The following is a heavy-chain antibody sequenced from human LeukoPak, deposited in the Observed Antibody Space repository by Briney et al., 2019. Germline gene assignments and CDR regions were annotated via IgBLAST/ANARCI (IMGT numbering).Heavy chain of an antibody. CDR3: ARGQYDFWMPQKFNWFDP. Sequence: SVKVSCKASGGTFSSYAISWVRQAPGQGLEWMGRIIPILGIANYAQKFQGRVTITADKSTSTAYMELSSVTAADTAVYYCARGQYDFWMPQKFNWFDPWGQGTLVTVSS. CDR1: GGTFSSYA. J-gene: IGHJ5*02. D-gene: IGHD3-3*01. CDR2: IIPILGIA. V-gene: IGHV1-69*04.